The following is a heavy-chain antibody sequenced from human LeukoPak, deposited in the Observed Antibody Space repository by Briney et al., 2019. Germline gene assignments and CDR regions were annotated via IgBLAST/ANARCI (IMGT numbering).Heavy chain of an antibody. Sequence: LPGGSLRLSCAASGFTFSSYGMHWVRQAPGKGLEWVSYISSSSSTIYYADSVKGRFTISRDNAKNSLYLQMNSLRAEDTAVYYCARNPPRGYDSSGYQVYWGQGTLVTVSS. CDR3: ARNPPRGYDSSGYQVY. D-gene: IGHD3-22*01. J-gene: IGHJ4*02. CDR1: GFTFSSYG. CDR2: ISSSSSTI. V-gene: IGHV3-48*01.